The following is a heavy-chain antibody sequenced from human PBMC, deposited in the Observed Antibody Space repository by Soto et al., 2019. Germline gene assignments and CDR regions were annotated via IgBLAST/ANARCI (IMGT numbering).Heavy chain of an antibody. D-gene: IGHD3-9*01. Sequence: QVQLVESGGGVVQPGRSLRLSCAASGFTFSSYGMHWVRQAPGKGLEWVAVIWYDGSNKYYADSVKGRFTISRDNSKNTLYLQMNSLRAEDTAVYYCARDYDILTGYVYYYYGMDVWGQGTTVTVSS. J-gene: IGHJ6*02. CDR1: GFTFSSYG. CDR2: IWYDGSNK. V-gene: IGHV3-33*01. CDR3: ARDYDILTGYVYYYYGMDV.